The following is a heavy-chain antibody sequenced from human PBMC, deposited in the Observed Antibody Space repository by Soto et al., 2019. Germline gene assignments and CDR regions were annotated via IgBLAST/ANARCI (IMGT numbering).Heavy chain of an antibody. Sequence: GGSLRLSCAASGFTFSNAWMNWVRQAPGKGLEWVGRIKSKTDGGTTDYAAPVKGRFTISRDDSKNTLYLQMNSLKTEDTAVYYCTRHLRPTTIFGVVIIRTENYYGMDVWGQGTTVTVSS. J-gene: IGHJ6*02. CDR3: TRHLRPTTIFGVVIIRTENYYGMDV. CDR1: GFTFSNAW. D-gene: IGHD3-3*01. V-gene: IGHV3-15*07. CDR2: IKSKTDGGTT.